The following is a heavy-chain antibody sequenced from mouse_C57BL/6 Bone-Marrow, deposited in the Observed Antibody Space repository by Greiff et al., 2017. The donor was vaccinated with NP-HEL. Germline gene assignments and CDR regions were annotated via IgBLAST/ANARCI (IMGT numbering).Heavy chain of an antibody. CDR2: IWWDDDK. J-gene: IGHJ2*01. D-gene: IGHD1-1*01. Sequence: QVTLKVSGPGILQPSQTLSLTCSFSGFSLSTFGMGVGWIRQPAGKGLEWLAHIWWDDDKYYNPALKSRLTISKDTSKNHVFLKIANVDTADTATYYCGRIDLELREYFDYWGQGTTLTVSS. V-gene: IGHV8-8*01. CDR3: GRIDLELREYFDY. CDR1: GFSLSTFGMG.